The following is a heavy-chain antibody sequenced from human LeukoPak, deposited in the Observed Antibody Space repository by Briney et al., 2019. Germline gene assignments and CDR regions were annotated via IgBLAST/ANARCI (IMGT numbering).Heavy chain of an antibody. D-gene: IGHD2-21*02. V-gene: IGHV3-21*01. CDR1: GFTFSSYS. J-gene: IGHJ4*02. CDR2: ISSSSSYI. CDR3: ARDTAYCGGDCAFDY. Sequence: PGGSLRLSCAASGFTFSSYSMNRVRQAPGKGLEWVSSISSSSSYIYYADSVKGRFTISRDNAKNSLYLQMNTLRAEATAVYYCARDTAYCGGDCAFDYWGQGTLVTVSS.